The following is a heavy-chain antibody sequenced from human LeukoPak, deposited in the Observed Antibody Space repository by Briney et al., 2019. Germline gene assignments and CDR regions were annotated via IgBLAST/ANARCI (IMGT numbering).Heavy chain of an antibody. V-gene: IGHV3-23*01. CDR1: GFTFSSYA. CDR3: AKEGSSGWYDYYYYGMDV. J-gene: IGHJ6*02. CDR2: ISGSGGNT. Sequence: GGSLRLSCAASGFTFSSYAMSWVRQAPGKGLEWVSAISGSGGNTYYADSVKGRFTISRDNSKNTLYLQMNSLRAEDTAVYYCAKEGSSGWYDYYYYGMDVWGQGTTVTVSS. D-gene: IGHD6-19*01.